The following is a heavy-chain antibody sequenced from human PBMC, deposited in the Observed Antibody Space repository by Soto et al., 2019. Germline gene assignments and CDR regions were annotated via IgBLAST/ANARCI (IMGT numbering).Heavy chain of an antibody. D-gene: IGHD2-2*01. CDR2: IYYSGST. J-gene: IGHJ6*02. CDR1: GGSISSGGYY. CDR3: AREVVLVPAASYGMDV. V-gene: IGHV4-31*03. Sequence: SETLSLTCTVSGGSISSGGYYWSWIRQHPGKGLEWIGYIYYSGSTYYNPSLKSRVTISVDTSKNQFSLKLGSVTAADTAVYYCAREVVLVPAASYGMDVWGQGTTVTVS.